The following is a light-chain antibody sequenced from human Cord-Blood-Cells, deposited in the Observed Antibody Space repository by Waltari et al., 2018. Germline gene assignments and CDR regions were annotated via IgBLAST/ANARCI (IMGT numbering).Light chain of an antibody. J-gene: IGLJ2*01. CDR2: DVS. V-gene: IGLV2-14*01. Sequence: QSALTQPASVSGSPGQSITISCTGTSSDVGGYNYVSWYQQHPGKAPQLMIYDVSNRPSGVSNRFSGSKSGNTASRTISVLQGEDEADYYCSSYTSSSTLVFGGGTKLTVL. CDR3: SSYTSSSTLV. CDR1: SSDVGGYNY.